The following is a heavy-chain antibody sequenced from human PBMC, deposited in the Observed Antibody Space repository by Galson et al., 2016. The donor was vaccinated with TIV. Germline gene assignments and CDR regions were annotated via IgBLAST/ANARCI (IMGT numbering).Heavy chain of an antibody. Sequence: SCKASEGKFSSFAISWVRQAPGQGLEWMGGITGMFGTAKYAQKFQGRLTITTDELTSSAYMELSSLRSEDTAVYYCARGNYYYETTFDYWGQGTLVTVSS. J-gene: IGHJ4*02. D-gene: IGHD3-22*01. CDR1: EGKFSSFA. V-gene: IGHV1-69*05. CDR2: ITGMFGTA. CDR3: ARGNYYYETTFDY.